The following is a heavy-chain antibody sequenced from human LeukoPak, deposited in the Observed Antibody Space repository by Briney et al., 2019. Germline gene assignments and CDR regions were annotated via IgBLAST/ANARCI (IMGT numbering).Heavy chain of an antibody. Sequence: SQTLSLTCAISGDSVSSNSAAWNWIRQSPSRGLEWLGRTYYRSKWYNDYAVSVTSRITINPDTSKNQFSLQLNSVTPEDTAVYYCARLQQLVLNYYYGMDVWGQGTTVTVSS. CDR1: GDSVSSNSAA. CDR3: ARLQQLVLNYYYGMDV. D-gene: IGHD6-13*01. V-gene: IGHV6-1*01. J-gene: IGHJ6*02. CDR2: TYYRSKWYN.